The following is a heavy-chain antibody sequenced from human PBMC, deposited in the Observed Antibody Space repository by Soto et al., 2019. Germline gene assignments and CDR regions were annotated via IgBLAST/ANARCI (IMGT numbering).Heavy chain of an antibody. D-gene: IGHD6-13*01. CDR3: TGGGAGHPFDY. J-gene: IGHJ4*02. CDR2: IHYSGST. Sequence: PSETLSLTCTVSGVSITSHYWTWIRQPPGKGLEWIGDIHYSGSTNYSPSLKSRVIISVDTSENQSSLKLSSVTTADTAVYYCTGGGAGHPFDYLGQGALVTVS. CDR1: GVSITSHY. V-gene: IGHV4-59*11.